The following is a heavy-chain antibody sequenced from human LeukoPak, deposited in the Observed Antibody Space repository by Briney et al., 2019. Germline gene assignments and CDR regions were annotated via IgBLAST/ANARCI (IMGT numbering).Heavy chain of an antibody. CDR1: GFTFSSYA. CDR3: AKHDYYDSTGYCVGSYYFDF. V-gene: IGHV3-23*01. Sequence: GGSLRLSCAASGFTFSSYAMSWVRQAPGKGLEWVSAISGSGGGTYYADSVKGRFTISRDNSRNTLYLQMNSLRAEDTAVYYCAKHDYYDSTGYCVGSYYFDFWGQGTLVTVSS. CDR2: ISGSGGGT. D-gene: IGHD3-22*01. J-gene: IGHJ4*02.